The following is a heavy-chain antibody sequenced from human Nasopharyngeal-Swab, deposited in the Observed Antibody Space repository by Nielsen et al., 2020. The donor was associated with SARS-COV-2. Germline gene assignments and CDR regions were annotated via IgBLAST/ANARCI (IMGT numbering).Heavy chain of an antibody. J-gene: IGHJ5*02. CDR2: IDPSDSYT. Sequence: VRQMPGKGLEWMGRIDPSDSYTNYSPSFQGHVTIPADKSISTAYLQWSSLKASDTAMYYCARQRVNNWFDPWGQGTLVTVSS. V-gene: IGHV5-10-1*01. CDR3: ARQRVNNWFDP. D-gene: IGHD6-25*01.